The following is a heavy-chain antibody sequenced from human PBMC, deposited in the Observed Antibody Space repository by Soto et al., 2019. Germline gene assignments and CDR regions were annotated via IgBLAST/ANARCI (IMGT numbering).Heavy chain of an antibody. D-gene: IGHD6-6*01. Sequence: QVQLVESGGGVVQPGRSLRLSCAASGFTFSSYAMHWVRQAPGKGLEWVAIISYDGSNKYYADSVKGRFTISRDNSRNTLYLQMNSLRAEDTAVFYCARDPVNLKYSSSSWGLVDYWGQGTLVTVSS. CDR1: GFTFSSYA. CDR2: ISYDGSNK. CDR3: ARDPVNLKYSSSSWGLVDY. V-gene: IGHV3-30-3*01. J-gene: IGHJ4*02.